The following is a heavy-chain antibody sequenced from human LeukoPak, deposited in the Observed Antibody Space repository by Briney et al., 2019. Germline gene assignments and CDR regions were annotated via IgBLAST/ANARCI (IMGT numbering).Heavy chain of an antibody. CDR3: ARADVDYGGNTKGIVWFDP. CDR1: GGSISSGGYY. CDR2: IYYSGST. D-gene: IGHD4-23*01. Sequence: SQTLSLTCTVSGGSISSGGYYWSWIRQHPGKGLEWIGYIYYSGSTYYNPSLKSRVTISVDTSKNQFSLKLSSVTAADTAVYYCARADVDYGGNTKGIVWFDPWGQGTLVTVSS. V-gene: IGHV4-30-4*08. J-gene: IGHJ5*02.